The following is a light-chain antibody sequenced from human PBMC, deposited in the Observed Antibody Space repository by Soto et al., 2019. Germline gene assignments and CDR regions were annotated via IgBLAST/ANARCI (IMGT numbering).Light chain of an antibody. CDR1: SSDVGGYNY. CDR3: CSYAGSPYV. J-gene: IGLJ1*01. Sequence: QSVLTQPPSASGSPGQSVTISCTGTSSDVGGYNYVSWYQQYPGRAPKLMIYDVSKRPSGVPDRFSGSKSGNTASLTISGLQAEDEADYYCCSYAGSPYVFGTGTKLTVL. V-gene: IGLV2-8*01. CDR2: DVS.